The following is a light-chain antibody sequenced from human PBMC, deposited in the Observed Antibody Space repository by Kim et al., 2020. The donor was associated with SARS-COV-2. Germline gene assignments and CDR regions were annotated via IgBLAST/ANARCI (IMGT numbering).Light chain of an antibody. CDR3: QSYDSSLSGSV. J-gene: IGLJ3*02. Sequence: QSVLTQPPSVSGAQGQRVTISCTGSSSNIGAGYDVHWYQQLPGTAPKLLIYVNSNRPSGVPDRFSGSKSGTSASLAITGLQAEDEADYYCQSYDSSLSGSVFGGGTQLTVL. CDR2: VNS. V-gene: IGLV1-40*01. CDR1: SSNIGAGYD.